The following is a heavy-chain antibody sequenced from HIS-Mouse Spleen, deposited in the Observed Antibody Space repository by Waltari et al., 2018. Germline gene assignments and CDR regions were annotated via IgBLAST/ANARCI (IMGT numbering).Heavy chain of an antibody. D-gene: IGHD6-13*01. Sequence: QLQLQESGPGLVKPSETLSLTCTVSGFSIRSSSYYWGWSRQPPGKGLEWIGSIYYSGNTYYNPSLKGRVTISVDTSKNQFSLKLSSVTAADTAVYYCAREIPYSSSWYDWYFDLWGRGTLVTVSS. J-gene: IGHJ2*01. CDR3: AREIPYSSSWYDWYFDL. V-gene: IGHV4-39*07. CDR1: GFSIRSSSYY. CDR2: IYYSGNT.